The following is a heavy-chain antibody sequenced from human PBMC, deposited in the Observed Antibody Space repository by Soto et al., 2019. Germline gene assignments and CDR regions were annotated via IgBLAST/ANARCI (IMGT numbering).Heavy chain of an antibody. J-gene: IGHJ3*02. CDR1: GFTFSSYA. Sequence: QVQLVESGGGVVQPGRSLRLSCAASGFTFSSYAMHWVRQAPGKGLEWVAVISYDGSNKYYADSVKGRFTISRDNSKNTLYLQMNSLRAEDTAVYYCARDKSSYSYGHDAFDIWGQGTMVTVSS. CDR2: ISYDGSNK. V-gene: IGHV3-30-3*01. CDR3: ARDKSSYSYGHDAFDI. D-gene: IGHD5-18*01.